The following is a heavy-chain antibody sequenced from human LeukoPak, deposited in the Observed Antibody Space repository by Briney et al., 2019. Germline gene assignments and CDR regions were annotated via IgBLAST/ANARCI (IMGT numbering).Heavy chain of an antibody. CDR3: AREGEAAMVSFALDY. CDR1: GFTFSSYW. Sequence: PGGSLRLSCAASGFTFSSYWMSWVRQAPGKGLEWVANIKQDGSEKYYVGSVKGRFTISRDNAKNSLYLQMNSLRAEDTAVYYCAREGEAAMVSFALDYWGQGTLVTVSS. CDR2: IKQDGSEK. V-gene: IGHV3-7*01. J-gene: IGHJ4*02. D-gene: IGHD5-18*01.